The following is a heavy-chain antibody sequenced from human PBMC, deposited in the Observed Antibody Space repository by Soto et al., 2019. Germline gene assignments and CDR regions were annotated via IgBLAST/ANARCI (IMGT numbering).Heavy chain of an antibody. CDR2: ISGSGGST. J-gene: IGHJ4*02. Sequence: PGGSLRLSCAASGFTFSSYAMSWVRQAPGKGLEWVSAISGSGGSTYYADSVKGRFTISRDNSKNTLYLQMNSLRAEDTAVYYCAKDSSGSGWFPIDYWGQGTLVTVSS. D-gene: IGHD6-19*01. CDR1: GFTFSSYA. CDR3: AKDSSGSGWFPIDY. V-gene: IGHV3-23*01.